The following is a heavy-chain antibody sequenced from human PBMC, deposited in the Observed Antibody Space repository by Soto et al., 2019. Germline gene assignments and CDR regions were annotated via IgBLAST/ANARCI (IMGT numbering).Heavy chain of an antibody. CDR2: ISNTGRTI. Sequence: GGSLRLSCAASGLNFSDHYMTWIRRAPGKGLEWLSYISNTGRTIYYADSVQGRFTISRDNARNSLSLHMNSLRVEDTAVYYCARRFKDSAGYYYMEVWGEGTTVTVSS. V-gene: IGHV3-11*01. CDR3: ARRFKDSAGYYYMEV. D-gene: IGHD2-15*01. J-gene: IGHJ6*03. CDR1: GLNFSDHY.